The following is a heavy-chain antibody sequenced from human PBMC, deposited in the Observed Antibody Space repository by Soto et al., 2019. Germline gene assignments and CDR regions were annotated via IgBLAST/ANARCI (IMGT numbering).Heavy chain of an antibody. J-gene: IGHJ6*03. CDR3: AEGAGGRLSLGMDV. Sequence: QVQLVESGGGVVQPGWSLRLSCAASGFSISDYGMEWVRQAPGKGLEWVALISYDASNTYYEDSVKGRFTISRDNSMDTLLLQVTGLRREDTAVYYCAEGAGGRLSLGMDVW. D-gene: IGHD1-26*01. CDR2: ISYDASNT. CDR1: GFSISDYG. V-gene: IGHV3-30*03.